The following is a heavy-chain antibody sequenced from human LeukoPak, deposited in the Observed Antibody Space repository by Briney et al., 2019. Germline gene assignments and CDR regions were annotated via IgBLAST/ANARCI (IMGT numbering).Heavy chain of an antibody. CDR2: ISYDGSNK. CDR1: GFTFSSYA. D-gene: IGHD6-19*01. V-gene: IGHV3-30-3*01. Sequence: PGGSLRLSCAASGFTFSSYAMHWVRQAPGKGLEWVAVISYDGSNKYYADSVKGRFTISRDNSKNTLYLQMNSLRAEDTAVYYCARTGQWLVLDYWGQGTLVTVSS. J-gene: IGHJ4*02. CDR3: ARTGQWLVLDY.